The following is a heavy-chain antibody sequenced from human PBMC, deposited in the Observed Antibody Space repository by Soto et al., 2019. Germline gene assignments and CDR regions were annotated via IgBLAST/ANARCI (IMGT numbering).Heavy chain of an antibody. CDR3: ARPMNYNDYLDY. D-gene: IGHD3-10*01. CDR2: ISAYNGNT. V-gene: IGHV1-18*01. Sequence: ASVKVSCKASGYTFTSYGISWVRQAPGQGLEWMGWISAYNGNTNYAQKLQGRVTMTTDTSTRTDYIELRSLRSDDTAVYYCARPMNYNDYLDYWGQGTLVTVSS. CDR1: GYTFTSYG. J-gene: IGHJ4*02.